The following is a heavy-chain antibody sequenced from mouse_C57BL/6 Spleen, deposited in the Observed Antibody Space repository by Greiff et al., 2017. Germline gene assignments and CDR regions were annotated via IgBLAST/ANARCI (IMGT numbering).Heavy chain of an antibody. CDR1: GFTFSDYG. CDR2: ISSGSSTI. J-gene: IGHJ2*01. Sequence: EVQLVESGGGLVKPGGSLKLSCAASGFTFSDYGMHWVRQAPEKGLEWVAYISSGSSTIYYADTVKGRFTISRDNAKNTLFLQMTSLRSEDTAMSDCARPPYDYDESPHFDYWGQGTTLTVSS. CDR3: ARPPYDYDESPHFDY. V-gene: IGHV5-17*01. D-gene: IGHD2-4*01.